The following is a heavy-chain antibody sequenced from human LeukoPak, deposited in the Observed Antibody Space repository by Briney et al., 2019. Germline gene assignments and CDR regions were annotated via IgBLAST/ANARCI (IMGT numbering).Heavy chain of an antibody. V-gene: IGHV3-30-3*01. CDR3: ASPVGATTVRAFDI. Sequence: GGSLRLSCAASGFTFSSYAMHWVRQAPGKGLEWVAVISYDGSNKYYADSVKGRFTISRDNSKNTLYLQMNSLRADDTAVYYCASPVGATTVRAFDIWGQGTMVTVSS. CDR1: GFTFSSYA. J-gene: IGHJ3*02. D-gene: IGHD1-26*01. CDR2: ISYDGSNK.